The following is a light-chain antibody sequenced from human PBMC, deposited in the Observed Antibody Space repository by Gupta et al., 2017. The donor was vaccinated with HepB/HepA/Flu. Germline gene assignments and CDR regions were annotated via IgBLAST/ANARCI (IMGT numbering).Light chain of an antibody. Sequence: TLSASVGDRVTITCPASQSISTWLAWYQQKPGKAPKLLIYKTSSLQSGVPSRFSGSGSGTEFTLTITSLQPDDFATYHCQQYNDYWTFGQGTKVEIK. J-gene: IGKJ1*01. V-gene: IGKV1-5*03. CDR3: QQYNDYWT. CDR1: QSISTW. CDR2: KTS.